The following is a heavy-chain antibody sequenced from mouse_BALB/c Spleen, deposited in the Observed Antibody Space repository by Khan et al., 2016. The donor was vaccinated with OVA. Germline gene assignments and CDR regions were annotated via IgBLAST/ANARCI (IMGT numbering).Heavy chain of an antibody. CDR2: INPSTGYT. J-gene: IGHJ2*01. Sequence: QVQLQQSGAELVKPGASVKMSCKASGYTFINYWILWVKQRPGQGLEWIGYINPSTGYTEYNQNFKDKATLTADKSSSTAYMQLSSLTSEDSAVYYCARRGLRWDFDYWGQGTTLTVSS. V-gene: IGHV1-7*01. D-gene: IGHD1-1*01. CDR1: GYTFINYW. CDR3: ARRGLRWDFDY.